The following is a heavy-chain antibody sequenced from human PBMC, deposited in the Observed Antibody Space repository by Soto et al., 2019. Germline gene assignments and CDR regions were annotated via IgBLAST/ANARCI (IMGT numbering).Heavy chain of an antibody. J-gene: IGHJ5*02. CDR1: GGSISNYY. V-gene: IGHV4-4*07. Sequence: PSETLSLTCTVSGGSISNYYWSWIRQPAGKGLEWLGRIHDSGSSAYNPSLKSRVTMSTDTSKNQFSLNLNSVTAADTAVYYCARGEASSKWLDPWGQGILVTVSS. CDR3: ARGEASSKWLDP. D-gene: IGHD6-13*01. CDR2: IHDSGSS.